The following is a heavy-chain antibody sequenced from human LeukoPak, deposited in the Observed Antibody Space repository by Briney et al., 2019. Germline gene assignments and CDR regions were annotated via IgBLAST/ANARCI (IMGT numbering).Heavy chain of an antibody. D-gene: IGHD3-16*01. J-gene: IGHJ3*02. CDR1: GFTVSSDA. V-gene: IGHV3-23*01. CDR2: ISPSGGAT. CDR3: AKASLCSSAACYAFDI. Sequence: PGGSLRLSCAASGFTVSSDAMSWLRQAPGKGPAWVSGISPSGGATSYTDSVKGRFTIARDNSKNTLHLQMNSLRAEDTAIYYCAKASLCSSAACYAFDIWGQGTMVTVSS.